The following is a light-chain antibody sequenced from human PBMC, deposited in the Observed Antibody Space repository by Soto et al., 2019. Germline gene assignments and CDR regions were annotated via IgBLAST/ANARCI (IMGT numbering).Light chain of an antibody. CDR2: GAS. CDR3: QQYGSSPPWT. Sequence: EIVLTQSPGTLSLSPGERATLSCRASQSVSSSYLAWYQQKPGQAPRLLIYGASSRATGIPVRFSGSGSGTDVTLTISRLEPADFAVYYFQQYGSSPPWTFGQGTKVEIK. V-gene: IGKV3-20*01. J-gene: IGKJ1*01. CDR1: QSVSSSY.